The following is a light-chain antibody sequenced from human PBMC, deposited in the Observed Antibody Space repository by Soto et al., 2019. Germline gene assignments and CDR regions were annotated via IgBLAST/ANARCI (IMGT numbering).Light chain of an antibody. CDR2: GAS. CDR1: QSVSTN. CDR3: QHYTSWPAWT. J-gene: IGKJ1*01. Sequence: EIVMTQSPATLSVSPGERATLSCRASQSVSTNLAWYQQKPGQAPRLLIYGASTRATGIPARFSGGGSGTEFTLTISSLQSEDFAVYYCQHYTSWPAWTFGQGTKVEIK. V-gene: IGKV3-15*01.